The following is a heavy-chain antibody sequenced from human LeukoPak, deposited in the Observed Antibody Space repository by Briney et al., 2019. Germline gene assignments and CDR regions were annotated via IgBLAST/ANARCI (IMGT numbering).Heavy chain of an antibody. J-gene: IGHJ6*03. D-gene: IGHD6-13*01. CDR3: ARDNIAAAGYYMDV. CDR2: INPNTSGT. CDR1: GYTFTAYY. Sequence: ASVNVSCKASGYTFTAYYMHWVRQAPGQRLEWLGWINPNTSGTNYAQKFQGRVTMTRDTSISTAYMELSRLTSDDTAVYYCARDNIAAAGYYMDVWGKGTTVTVSS. V-gene: IGHV1-2*02.